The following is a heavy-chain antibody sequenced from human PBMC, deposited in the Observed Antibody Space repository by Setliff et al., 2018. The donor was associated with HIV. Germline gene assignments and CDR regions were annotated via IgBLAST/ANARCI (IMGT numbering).Heavy chain of an antibody. J-gene: IGHJ6*03. CDR3: ARDGPLEGSYRYYYYHMDV. CDR2: IYYNGNT. CDR1: GASISSNSYY. Sequence: PSETLSLTCSVSGASISSNSYYWGWIRQPPGKGLEWVGSIYYNGNTFYNQSLQSRVTISLDTSKNQFSLKLSSVTAADTAVYYCARDGPLEGSYRYYYYHMDVWGKGTTVTVSS. V-gene: IGHV4-39*07. D-gene: IGHD3-10*01.